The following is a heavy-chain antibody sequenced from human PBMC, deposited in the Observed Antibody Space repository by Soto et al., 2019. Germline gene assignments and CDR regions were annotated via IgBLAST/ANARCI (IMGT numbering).Heavy chain of an antibody. V-gene: IGHV1-69*13. CDR1: GGTFSSYA. CDR3: ARVEARDYYDSSGYPSYNWFDP. J-gene: IGHJ5*02. CDR2: IIPIFGTA. D-gene: IGHD3-22*01. Sequence: SVKVSCKASGGTFSSYAISWVRQAPGQGLEWMGGIIPIFGTANYAQKFQGRVTITADESTSTAYMELSSLRSEDTAVYYCARVEARDYYDSSGYPSYNWFDPWGQGTLVTVSS.